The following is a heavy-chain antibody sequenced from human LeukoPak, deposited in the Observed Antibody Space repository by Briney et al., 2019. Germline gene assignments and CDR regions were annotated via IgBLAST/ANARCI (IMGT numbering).Heavy chain of an antibody. J-gene: IGHJ4*02. CDR3: TTRIVGAKIGGGLYYFDY. Sequence: PGRCLRLSCAASGFTFTSYGMHWVRQAPGKGLEWVAVIWYDGSNKYYADSVKGRFTISRDNSKNTLYLQMNSLKTDDTAVYYCTTRIVGAKIGGGLYYFDYWGQGTLVTVSS. D-gene: IGHD1-26*01. CDR1: GFTFTSYG. V-gene: IGHV3-33*01. CDR2: IWYDGSNK.